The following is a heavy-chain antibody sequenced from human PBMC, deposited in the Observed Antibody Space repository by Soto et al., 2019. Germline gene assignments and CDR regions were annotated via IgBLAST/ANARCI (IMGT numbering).Heavy chain of an antibody. J-gene: IGHJ4*02. CDR1: GGTFNNYA. CDR2: TIPEEGTT. V-gene: IGHV1-69*06. Sequence: QVHLLQSGAEVKKPGSSVQISCTAPGGTFNNYAISWVRQAPGQGLEWMGVTIPEEGTTNYAQKFQGRVTMKEAKATHTAYLTVKSLTSEETAVYFCASTSMTRIDYCGQGTLVTVSS. D-gene: IGHD2-2*01. CDR3: ASTSMTRIDY.